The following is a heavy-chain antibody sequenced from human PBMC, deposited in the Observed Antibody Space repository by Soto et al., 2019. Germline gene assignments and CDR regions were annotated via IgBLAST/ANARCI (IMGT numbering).Heavy chain of an antibody. CDR2: INVGNGNT. D-gene: IGHD6-19*01. J-gene: IGHJ4*02. CDR3: TDMRGQWLPRD. V-gene: IGHV1-3*01. CDR1: GYTYISYS. Sequence: GASVKVSCKASGYTYISYSMHWVRQAPGQRLEWMGWINVGNGNTKYSQNFQGRVTINQDTSASTAYMELRLSSVTAADTAVYYCTDMRGQWLPRDWGRGIMVTV.